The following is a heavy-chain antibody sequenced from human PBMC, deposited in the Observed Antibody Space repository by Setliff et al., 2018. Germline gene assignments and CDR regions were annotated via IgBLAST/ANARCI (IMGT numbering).Heavy chain of an antibody. V-gene: IGHV3-23*01. CDR1: GFTFSSYW. CDR2: ITFGSLSR. D-gene: IGHD3-22*01. CDR3: AKGQGQYYDSSGYYGRVLDY. J-gene: IGHJ4*02. Sequence: GGSLRLSCAASGFTFSSYWMSWVRQAPGKGLEWVSAITFGSLSRYYADSVKGRFTISRDNSKNTLFLEMNSLRTEDTAVYYCAKGQGQYYDSSGYYGRVLDYWGQGTLVTVS.